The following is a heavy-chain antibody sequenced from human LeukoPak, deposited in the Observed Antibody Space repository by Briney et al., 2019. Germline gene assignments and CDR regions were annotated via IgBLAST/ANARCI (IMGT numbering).Heavy chain of an antibody. CDR2: VDPEDGET. J-gene: IGHJ4*02. V-gene: IGHV1-69-2*01. D-gene: IGHD2-2*01. Sequence: ASVKVSCKVSGYTFTDYYMHWVQQAPGKGLEWMGLVDPEDGETIYAEKFQGRVTITADTSTDTAYMELRSLRSEDTAVYYCATRYYCSSTSCPYWGQGTLVTVSS. CDR1: GYTFTDYY. CDR3: ATRYYCSSTSCPY.